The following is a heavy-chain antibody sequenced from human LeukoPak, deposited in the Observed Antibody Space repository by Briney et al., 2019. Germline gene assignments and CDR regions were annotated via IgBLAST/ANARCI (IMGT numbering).Heavy chain of an antibody. CDR2: SDPEDGET. CDR3: ATWGQTPGGAFDI. D-gene: IGHD3-10*01. J-gene: IGHJ3*02. CDR1: GYTLTELS. V-gene: IGHV1-24*01. Sequence: ASMKVSCKASGYTLTELSMHWVRQAPGKGLEWMGGSDPEDGETIYAQKFQGRVTMTEDTSTDTAYMELSSLRSEDTAVYYCATWGQTPGGAFDIWGQGTMVTVSS.